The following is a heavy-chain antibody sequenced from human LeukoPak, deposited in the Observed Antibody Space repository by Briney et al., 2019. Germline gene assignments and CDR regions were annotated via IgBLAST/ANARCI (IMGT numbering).Heavy chain of an antibody. V-gene: IGHV4-34*01. Sequence: PSETLSLTCAVCSGSFSGYYWNWIRQPPGKGLEWIGEIYLSGSINYNPSLKSRVTISVETSKNQFSLKLRSVTAADTALYYCARASRGQSGFNAFYYYGMDVWGQGTTVTVSS. D-gene: IGHD5-12*01. CDR1: SGSFSGYY. CDR3: ARASRGQSGFNAFYYYGMDV. CDR2: IYLSGSI. J-gene: IGHJ6*02.